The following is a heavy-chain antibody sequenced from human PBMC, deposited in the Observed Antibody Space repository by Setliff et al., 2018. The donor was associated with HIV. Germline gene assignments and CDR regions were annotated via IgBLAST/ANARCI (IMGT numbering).Heavy chain of an antibody. V-gene: IGHV3-30*07. CDR1: GFTFSIYA. Sequence: GGSLRLSCAASGFTFSIYAMHWVRQAPGKGLDGVALISYDGSNIQYADSVKCRFTISGDNSKNTQSLQMNSLRPDDTAVYYCASARIPTGGTSTSLDFWGQGTLVTVSS. CDR2: ISYDGSNI. J-gene: IGHJ4*02. CDR3: ASARIPTGGTSTSLDF. D-gene: IGHD1-26*01.